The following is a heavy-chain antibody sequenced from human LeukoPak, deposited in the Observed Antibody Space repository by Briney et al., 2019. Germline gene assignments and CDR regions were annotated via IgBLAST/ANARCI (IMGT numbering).Heavy chain of an antibody. J-gene: IGHJ4*02. CDR3: ARSYYDILTGYGDYYFDY. V-gene: IGHV1-3*01. Sequence: GASVKVSCKPSGYIFTTYAIHWVRQAPGRWLEWMGLINADDGNTRYSQRFQGRVTITRDTSANTAYMELSSLRFEDTAVYYCARSYYDILTGYGDYYFDYWGQGTLVTVSS. CDR2: INADDGNT. D-gene: IGHD3-9*01. CDR1: GYIFTTYA.